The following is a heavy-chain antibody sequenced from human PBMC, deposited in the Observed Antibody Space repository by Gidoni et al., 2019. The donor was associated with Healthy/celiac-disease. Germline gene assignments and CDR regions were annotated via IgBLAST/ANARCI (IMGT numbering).Heavy chain of an antibody. J-gene: IGHJ4*02. CDR1: GGSFSGYY. D-gene: IGHD3-10*01. V-gene: IGHV4-34*01. CDR3: ARARYYYGSGSYFLDY. Sequence: QVQLQQWGAGLLKPSETLSLTCAVYGGSFSGYYWSWIRQPPGKGLEWIGEINHSGSTNYNPSLKSRVTISVDTSKNQFSLKLSSVTAADTAVYYCARARYYYGSGSYFLDYWGQGTLVTVSS. CDR2: INHSGST.